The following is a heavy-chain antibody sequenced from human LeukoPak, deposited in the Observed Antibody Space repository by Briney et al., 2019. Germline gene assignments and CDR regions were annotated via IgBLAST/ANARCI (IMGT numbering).Heavy chain of an antibody. CDR2: ISYDGSNK. J-gene: IGHJ4*02. V-gene: IGHV3-30*18. CDR1: GFTFSSYG. D-gene: IGHD2-15*01. CDR3: AKARYDGEVMIAATDY. Sequence: GGSLRLSCAASGFTFSSYGMHWVRQAPGKGLEWVAFISYDGSNKYYADSVKGRFTISRDNSKNTLYLQMNNLRADDTAVYYCAKARYDGEVMIAATDYWGQGTLVTVSS.